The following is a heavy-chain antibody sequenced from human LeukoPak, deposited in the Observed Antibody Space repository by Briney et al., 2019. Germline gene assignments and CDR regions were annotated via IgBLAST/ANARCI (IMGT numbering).Heavy chain of an antibody. J-gene: IGHJ1*01. CDR3: AKGIAARRPGPEYFQH. Sequence: GGSLRLSCAASGFTFSSYGMHWVRQAPGKGLEWVAFIRYDGSNKYYADSVKGRFTISRDNSKNTLYLQMNSLRAEDTAVYYCAKGIAARRPGPEYFQHWGQGTLVTVSS. CDR2: IRYDGSNK. CDR1: GFTFSSYG. D-gene: IGHD6-6*01. V-gene: IGHV3-30*02.